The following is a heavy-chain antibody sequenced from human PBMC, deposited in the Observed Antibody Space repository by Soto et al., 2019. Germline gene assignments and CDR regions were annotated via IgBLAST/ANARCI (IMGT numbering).Heavy chain of an antibody. J-gene: IGHJ6*02. Sequence: LRRPLSLTCAVSGGSISSSNWWSWVRQPPGKGMEWIGEIYHSGSTNYNPSLKSRVTISVDKSKNQFSLKLSSVTAADTAVYYCARLRQSSPGSYGSYYYYYGMDVWGQGTTVTVSS. CDR2: IYHSGST. V-gene: IGHV4-4*02. CDR3: ARLRQSSPGSYGSYYYYYGMDV. CDR1: GGSISSSNW. D-gene: IGHD1-26*01.